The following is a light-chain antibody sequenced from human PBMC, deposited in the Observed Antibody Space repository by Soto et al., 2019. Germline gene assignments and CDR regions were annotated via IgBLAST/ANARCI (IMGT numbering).Light chain of an antibody. Sequence: IQLTQSPSSLSASLGDRVTITCRANQDIAIYLAWYQQKPGEAPKLLIYAASTLYGGVPSRFSGSGSGTDFTLTISRLQPEDSATYYCQQSSSFPLTFGGGTKVEIK. CDR1: QDIAIY. V-gene: IGKV1-9*01. J-gene: IGKJ4*01. CDR3: QQSSSFPLT. CDR2: AAS.